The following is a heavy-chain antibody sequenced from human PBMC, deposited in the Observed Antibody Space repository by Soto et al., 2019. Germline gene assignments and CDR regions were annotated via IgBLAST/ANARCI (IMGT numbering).Heavy chain of an antibody. CDR3: AREAITAAGRFYFDS. V-gene: IGHV4-4*02. CDR2: IYHSGST. J-gene: IGHJ4*02. CDR1: GASISSTNW. D-gene: IGHD6-13*01. Sequence: SETLSLTCAVSGASISSTNWWSWVRQPPGKGLEWIGEIYHSGSTNYNPSLRSRVSISVDKSKNQFSLKLTSVTAADTAVYYCAREAITAAGRFYFDSWGQGTLVTVS.